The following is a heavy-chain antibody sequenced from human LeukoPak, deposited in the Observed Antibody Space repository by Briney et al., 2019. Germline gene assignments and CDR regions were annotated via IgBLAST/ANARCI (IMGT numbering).Heavy chain of an antibody. CDR2: LRPDGSER. V-gene: IGHV3-7*01. D-gene: IGHD5-12*01. J-gene: IGHJ4*02. CDR3: ARGGYSFDY. Sequence: GGSLRLSCAASGFRFTGYWMTWVRQAPGKGLEWVARLRPDGSERNYVGSVEGRFTVSGDNAKSSLYLQTNSLRVEDTAVYYCARGGYSFDYLGQGTLVTVSS. CDR1: GFRFTGYW.